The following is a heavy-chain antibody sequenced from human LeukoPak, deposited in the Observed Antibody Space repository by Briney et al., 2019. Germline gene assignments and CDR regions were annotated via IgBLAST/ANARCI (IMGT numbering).Heavy chain of an antibody. CDR1: GYSIGSGYY. CDR2: IYHSATA. J-gene: IGHJ5*02. V-gene: IGHV4-38-2*02. D-gene: IGHD2-21*02. CDR3: ARDPAMTFNWFDP. Sequence: PSETLSLTCAVSGYSIGSGYYWAWIRQPPGKGLEWIASIYHSATAYSNPSLQSRVTLSVDTSKNQFSLKVSSVTAADTAVYYCARDPAMTFNWFDPWGQGTLVTVSS.